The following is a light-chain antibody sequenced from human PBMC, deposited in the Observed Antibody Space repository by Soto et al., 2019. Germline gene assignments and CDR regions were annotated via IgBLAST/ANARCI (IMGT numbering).Light chain of an antibody. CDR2: KVS. CDR3: QQRHMWPIT. Sequence: DVVMTQSPLSLPVTLGQPASISCRSSQSLVHDDGNTYVNWFQQRPGQSPRRLIYKVSNRGSGVSDRFSGSGSGTDFTLTISSLEPEDSAVYYCQQRHMWPITFGQGTQLEIK. J-gene: IGKJ5*01. CDR1: QSLVHDDGNTY. V-gene: IGKV2-30*02.